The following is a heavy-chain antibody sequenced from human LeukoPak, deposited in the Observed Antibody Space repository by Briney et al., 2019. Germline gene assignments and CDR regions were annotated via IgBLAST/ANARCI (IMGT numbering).Heavy chain of an antibody. CDR3: ARGYDAFDI. CDR1: GGSFSGYY. V-gene: IGHV4-34*01. Sequence: SETLSLTCAVYGGSFSGYYWSWTRQPPGKGLEWIGEINHSGSTNYNPSLKSRVTISVDTSKNQFSLKLSSVTAADTAVYYCARGYDAFDIWGQGTMVTVSS. J-gene: IGHJ3*02. CDR2: INHSGST.